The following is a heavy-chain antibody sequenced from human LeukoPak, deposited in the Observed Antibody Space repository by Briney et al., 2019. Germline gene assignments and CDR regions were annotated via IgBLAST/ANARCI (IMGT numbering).Heavy chain of an antibody. CDR3: AKTATIFGVVPIIS. D-gene: IGHD3-3*01. Sequence: GGSLRLSCAASGFTFSSYAMSWFRQAPGKGLEWVSAISGSGGSTYYADSVKGRCTISRDNSKNTLYLQMNSLSAADTAVYYCAKTATIFGVVPIISWGQGTLVTVSS. CDR2: ISGSGGST. CDR1: GFTFSSYA. J-gene: IGHJ4*02. V-gene: IGHV3-23*01.